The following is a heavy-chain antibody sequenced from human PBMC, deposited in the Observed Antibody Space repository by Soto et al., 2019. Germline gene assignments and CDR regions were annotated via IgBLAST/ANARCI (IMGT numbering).Heavy chain of an antibody. CDR1: GGSFSGYY. Sequence: QVQLQQWGAGLLKPSETLSLTCAVYGGSFSGYYWSWIRQPPGKGLEWIGEINHSGSTNYNPSLKRRVTXXVXTVXDRCSLTQSSVTAADTAVYDCARGGGVVAQRRFDYWGQGTLVTVSS. V-gene: IGHV4-34*01. D-gene: IGHD2-15*01. CDR2: INHSGST. J-gene: IGHJ4*02. CDR3: ARGGGVVAQRRFDY.